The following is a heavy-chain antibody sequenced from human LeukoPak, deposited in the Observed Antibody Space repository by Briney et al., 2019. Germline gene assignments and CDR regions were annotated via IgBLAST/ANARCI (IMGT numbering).Heavy chain of an antibody. CDR1: GFTVSSNY. V-gene: IGHV3-66*02. D-gene: IGHD6-19*01. Sequence: PGGSLRLSCAASGFTVSSNYMSWVRQAPGKGLEWVSVIYSGGSTYYADSVKGRFTISRDNSENTLYLQMNSLRAEDTAVYYCARDLLAAGDNDYWGQGTLVTVSS. J-gene: IGHJ4*02. CDR3: ARDLLAAGDNDY. CDR2: IYSGGST.